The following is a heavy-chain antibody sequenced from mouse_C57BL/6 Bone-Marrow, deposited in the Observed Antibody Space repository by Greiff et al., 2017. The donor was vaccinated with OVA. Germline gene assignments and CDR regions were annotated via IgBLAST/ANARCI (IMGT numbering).Heavy chain of an antibody. CDR2: IYPGDGDT. CDR3: ANPSYYYGSSYAMDY. Sequence: VKLQQSGPELVKPGASVKISCKASGYAFSSSWMNWVKQRPGKGLEWIGRIYPGDGDTNYNGKFKGKATLTADKSSSTAYMQLSSLTSEDSAVYFCANPSYYYGSSYAMDYWGQGTSVTVSS. J-gene: IGHJ4*01. D-gene: IGHD1-1*01. V-gene: IGHV1-82*01. CDR1: GYAFSSSW.